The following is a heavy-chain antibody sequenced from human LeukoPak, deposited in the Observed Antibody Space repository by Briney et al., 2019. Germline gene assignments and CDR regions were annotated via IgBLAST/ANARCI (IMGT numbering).Heavy chain of an antibody. Sequence: PGGSLRLSCAASGLTFSSYAMSWVRQAPGEGLEWVSAISGGGGNTYYADSVKGRFTISRDNSKNTLYLQMNSLRAEDTAVYYCAKTYYYDSSNYPPMDYWGQGTLVTVSS. J-gene: IGHJ4*02. CDR3: AKTYYYDSSNYPPMDY. D-gene: IGHD3-22*01. CDR2: ISGGGGNT. V-gene: IGHV3-23*01. CDR1: GLTFSSYA.